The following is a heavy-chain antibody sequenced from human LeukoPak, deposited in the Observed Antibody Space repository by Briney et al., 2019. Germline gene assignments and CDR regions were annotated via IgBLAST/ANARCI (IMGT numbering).Heavy chain of an antibody. D-gene: IGHD2-21*01. Sequence: GGSLRLSCAASGFTFSTYGMHWVRQAPGKGLEWVAVISCDGSNEYYADSVKGRFTISRDNSKNTLYLQMSSLRAEDTAVYYCAKEFNRGLPDYWGQGTLVTVPS. CDR2: ISCDGSNE. CDR3: AKEFNRGLPDY. CDR1: GFTFSTYG. V-gene: IGHV3-30*18. J-gene: IGHJ4*02.